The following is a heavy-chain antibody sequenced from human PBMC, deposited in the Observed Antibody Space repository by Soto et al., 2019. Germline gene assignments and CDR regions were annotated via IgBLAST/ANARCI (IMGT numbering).Heavy chain of an antibody. Sequence: PGGSLRLSCSASGFTFSSYAMHWVRQAPGKGLEYVSAISSNGGSTYYADSVKGRFTISRDNSKNTLYLQMSSLRAEDTAVYYCVKDLEYCSSTSCYNDAFDIWGQGTMVTVSS. CDR2: ISSNGGST. J-gene: IGHJ3*02. V-gene: IGHV3-64D*08. D-gene: IGHD2-2*02. CDR3: VKDLEYCSSTSCYNDAFDI. CDR1: GFTFSSYA.